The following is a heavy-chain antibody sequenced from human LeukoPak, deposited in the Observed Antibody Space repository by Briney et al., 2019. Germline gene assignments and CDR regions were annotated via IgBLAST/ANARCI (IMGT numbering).Heavy chain of an antibody. J-gene: IGHJ6*02. Sequence: GASVKVSCKASGFTFTSYDINWVRQAPGQGLEWTGWMNPNSGNTRYAQKVQGRITMARDTSISTAYMELSSLRSEDTAVYYCAGGPTLVRGVIMPDSVGGMDVWGQGTTVTVSS. D-gene: IGHD3-10*01. CDR1: GFTFTSYD. V-gene: IGHV1-8*01. CDR2: MNPNSGNT. CDR3: AGGPTLVRGVIMPDSVGGMDV.